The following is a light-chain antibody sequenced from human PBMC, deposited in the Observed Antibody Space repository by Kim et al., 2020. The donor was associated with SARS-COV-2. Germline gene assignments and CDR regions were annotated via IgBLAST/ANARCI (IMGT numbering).Light chain of an antibody. CDR1: QDIRRY. J-gene: IGKJ4*01. Sequence: ASVGDRVTITCQASQDIRRYLNWYQQKPGRAPKLLIYGASNLETGVPSRFSGSGSGTDFTFTITSLQPEDIATYYCQQYRSLPLTFGGGTKVDIK. V-gene: IGKV1-33*01. CDR3: QQYRSLPLT. CDR2: GAS.